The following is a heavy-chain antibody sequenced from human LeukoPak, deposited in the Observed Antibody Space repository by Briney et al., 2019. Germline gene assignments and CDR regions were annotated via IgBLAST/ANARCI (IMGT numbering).Heavy chain of an antibody. J-gene: IGHJ4*02. CDR3: AAITGLQNY. D-gene: IGHD5-24*01. CDR2: IDPSDSYT. V-gene: IGHV5-10-1*01. CDR1: GGTSSSYA. Sequence: ASVKVSCKASGGTSSSYAISWVRQMPGKGLEWMGRIDPSDSYTNYSPSFQGHVTISADKSISTAYLQWSSLKASDTTMYYCAAITGLQNYWGQGTLVTVSS.